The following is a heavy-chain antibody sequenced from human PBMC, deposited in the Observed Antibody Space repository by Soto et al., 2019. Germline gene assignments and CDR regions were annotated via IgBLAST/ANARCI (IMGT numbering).Heavy chain of an antibody. Sequence: GASVKVSCKASGFTFTSSAVQWVRQARGQRLEWIGWIVVGSGNTNYAQKFQERVTITRDMSTSTAYMELSSLRSEDTAVYYCAADNITHYDSSGYYPFDPWGQGPLVTVSS. J-gene: IGHJ5*02. CDR3: AADNITHYDSSGYYPFDP. CDR1: GFTFTSSA. V-gene: IGHV1-58*01. CDR2: IVVGSGNT. D-gene: IGHD3-22*01.